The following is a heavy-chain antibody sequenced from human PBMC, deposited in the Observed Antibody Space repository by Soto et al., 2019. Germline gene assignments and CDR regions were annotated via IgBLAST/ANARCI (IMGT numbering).Heavy chain of an antibody. CDR3: ARDRSTYGGGGTGEVKENWFDP. V-gene: IGHV4-59*01. Sequence: PSETLSLTCTVSGGSISHYYWSWIRQSPGKGLEWIGYAYYSGSTDYNPSLKSRVTMSVDTSKNQVSLKLNSVTTADTAVYYCARDRSTYGGGGTGEVKENWFDPGGPGTLVTVSS. D-gene: IGHD2-8*01. CDR1: GGSISHYY. CDR2: AYYSGST. J-gene: IGHJ5*02.